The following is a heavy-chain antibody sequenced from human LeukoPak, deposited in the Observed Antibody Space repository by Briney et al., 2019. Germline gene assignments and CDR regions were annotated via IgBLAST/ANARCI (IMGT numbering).Heavy chain of an antibody. Sequence: KASETLSLTCAVYGGSFSAHYWSWIRQPPGKGPEWIGEINHSGSTNYNPSLKSRVTISVDTSKNQFSLKLSSVTAADTAVYYCARHSPLRFLTSYYYYMDVWGKGTTVTVSS. V-gene: IGHV4-34*01. CDR3: ARHSPLRFLTSYYYYMDV. D-gene: IGHD3-3*01. CDR2: INHSGST. CDR1: GGSFSAHY. J-gene: IGHJ6*03.